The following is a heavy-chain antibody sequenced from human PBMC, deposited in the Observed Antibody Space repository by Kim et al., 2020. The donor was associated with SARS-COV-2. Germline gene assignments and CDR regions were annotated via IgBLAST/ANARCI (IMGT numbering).Heavy chain of an antibody. CDR3: VTTDYYASGRRAFDV. Sequence: SETLSLTCAVSGESFTSNYYCWIRQSPGKGLEWIAEINYSGSTTNYNPSLKSRVSISVDTSKRQVSLNLTSAAAADSSTYYCVTTDYYASGRRAFDVSGEGAVVSVSS. V-gene: IGHV4-34*01. CDR1: GESFTSNY. J-gene: IGHJ3*01. D-gene: IGHD3-10*01. CDR2: INYSGSTT.